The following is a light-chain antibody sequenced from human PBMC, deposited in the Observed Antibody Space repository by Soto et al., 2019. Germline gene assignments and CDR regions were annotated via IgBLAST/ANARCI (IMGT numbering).Light chain of an antibody. J-gene: IGLJ1*01. V-gene: IGLV2-14*01. Sequence: QAVLTQPACVTLSPGQSVTISCTGTSSDVGSYNYVSWYQQHPGKAPKLMIYEVSDRPSGISSRFSGSKSGNTASLTISGLQTEDEADYYCSSYTSSSTLFGTGTKVTVL. CDR2: EVS. CDR1: SSDVGSYNY. CDR3: SSYTSSSTL.